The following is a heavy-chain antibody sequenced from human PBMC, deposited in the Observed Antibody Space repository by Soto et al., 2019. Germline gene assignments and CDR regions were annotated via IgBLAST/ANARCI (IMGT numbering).Heavy chain of an antibody. Sequence: QVQLVESGGGVVQPGTSLRLSCAASGFSFSSYGMHWVRQAPGKGLEWVAVVWYDGSNKYYADSVKGRFTISRDNSKNTLYLQMNRLRAEDTAVYYCARNPRPTYGDYADYWGQGTLVTVSS. V-gene: IGHV3-33*01. CDR2: VWYDGSNK. CDR3: ARNPRPTYGDYADY. J-gene: IGHJ4*02. CDR1: GFSFSSYG. D-gene: IGHD4-17*01.